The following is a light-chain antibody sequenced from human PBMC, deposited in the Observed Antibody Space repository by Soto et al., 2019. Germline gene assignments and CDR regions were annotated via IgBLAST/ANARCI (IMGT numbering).Light chain of an antibody. Sequence: DVQMTQSPSTLSASVGDRVTITCRASQSISIWLAWYQHKPGKAPKLLIYKASSLESGVPSRFSGSGSGTDFTLTINSLQPEDFATYYCQQSYSAPRTFGQGTKVDIK. CDR3: QQSYSAPRT. CDR2: KAS. V-gene: IGKV1-5*03. CDR1: QSISIW. J-gene: IGKJ1*01.